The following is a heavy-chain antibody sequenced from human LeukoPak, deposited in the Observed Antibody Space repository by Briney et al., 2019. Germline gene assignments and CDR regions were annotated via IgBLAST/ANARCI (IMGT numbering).Heavy chain of an antibody. V-gene: IGHV1-18*01. CDR1: GYTFTSYG. J-gene: IGHJ4*02. CDR3: ATLSGLGPDSPWELDR. CDR2: ISAYNGNT. D-gene: IGHD1-26*01. Sequence: ASVKVSCKASGYTFTSYGISWVRQAPGQGLEWMGWISAYNGNTNYAQKVKGRVTMTTDTSTSTAYMELRSLRSDDTDVYYCATLSGLGPDSPWELDRWGQGTLVTVSS.